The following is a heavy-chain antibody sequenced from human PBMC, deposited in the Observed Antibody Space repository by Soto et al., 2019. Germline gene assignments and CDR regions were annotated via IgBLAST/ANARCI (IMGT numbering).Heavy chain of an antibody. CDR1: GYTFTGYY. V-gene: IGHV1-2*02. D-gene: IGHD6-25*01. Sequence: QVHLVQSGAEVKKPGASVKVSCKASGYTFTGYYLHWVRQAPGHGLEWMGWINPNTGGTNYALKFLGRVTMTRDKSINTAYMELSSLRSDDTAVYYCATGEARSTGYFHWYFDLWGRGTLVTVSS. CDR3: ATGEARSTGYFHWYFDL. CDR2: INPNTGGT. J-gene: IGHJ2*01.